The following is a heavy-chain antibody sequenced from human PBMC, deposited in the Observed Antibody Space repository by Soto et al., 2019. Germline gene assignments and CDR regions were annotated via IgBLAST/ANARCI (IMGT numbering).Heavy chain of an antibody. CDR1: GFSFYTYP. V-gene: IGHV3-30*04. CDR3: ARVGNWGTAFDV. J-gene: IGHJ3*01. CDR2: ISHDGNDQ. Sequence: AGGSLRLSCAASGFSFYTYPMHWVRQAPGKGLEWVALISHDGNDQYYADSVKGRFTVSRDNSKDTVYLQLSALRLDDTAVYYCARVGNWGTAFDVWGQGTMVTVSS. D-gene: IGHD7-27*01.